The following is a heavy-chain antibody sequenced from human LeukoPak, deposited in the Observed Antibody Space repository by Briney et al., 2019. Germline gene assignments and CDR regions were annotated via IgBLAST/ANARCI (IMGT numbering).Heavy chain of an antibody. D-gene: IGHD2-2*02. J-gene: IGHJ4*02. CDR3: AKAGCSSTSCYTDY. Sequence: PGGSLRLSCAASGFTFDDYAMHWVRQAPGKGLEWVSGISWNSGSIGYADSVKGRFTISRDNAKNSLYLQMNSLRAEDVALYYCAKAGCSSTSCYTDYWGQGTLVTVSS. CDR1: GFTFDDYA. V-gene: IGHV3-9*03. CDR2: ISWNSGSI.